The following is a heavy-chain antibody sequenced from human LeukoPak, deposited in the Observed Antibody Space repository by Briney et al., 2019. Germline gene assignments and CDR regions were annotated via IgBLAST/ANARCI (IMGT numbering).Heavy chain of an antibody. D-gene: IGHD2-2*01. CDR2: INTDTGDP. Sequence: ASVKVSCKASGYTFTSYAVNWVRQAPGQGLEWMGWINTDTGDPTYAQGLTGGFVLSLDTSVSMACLRIRSLGDEGTAVYYGARDEKYHHLGPHYYYMDVWGKGTTVTVSS. V-gene: IGHV7-4-1*04. CDR1: GYTFTSYA. CDR3: ARDEKYHHLGPHYYYMDV. J-gene: IGHJ6*03.